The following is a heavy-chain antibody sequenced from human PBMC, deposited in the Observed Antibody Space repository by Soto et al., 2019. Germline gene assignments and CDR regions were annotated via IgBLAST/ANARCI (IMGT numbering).Heavy chain of an antibody. V-gene: IGHV3-9*01. CDR2: ISWNSGSI. CDR3: AKEAPHWSCGSCYSDY. CDR1: GFTFDDYA. Sequence: EVQLVESGGGLVQPGRSLRRSCAASGFTFDDYAMHWVRQAPGKGLEWVSGISWNSGSIGYADSVKGRFTISRDNAKNPLYMQMNILSAEDTALYYCAKEAPHWSCGSCYSDYWGQGTLVTVFS. D-gene: IGHD2-15*01. J-gene: IGHJ4*02.